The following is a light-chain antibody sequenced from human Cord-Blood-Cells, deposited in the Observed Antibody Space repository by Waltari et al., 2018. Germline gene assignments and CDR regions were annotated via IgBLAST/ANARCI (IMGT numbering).Light chain of an antibody. CDR2: DAS. V-gene: IGKV1-5*01. CDR3: QQYNSYSV. J-gene: IGKJ2*01. CDR1: QSISSW. Sequence: DIQMTQSPSTLSASVGDRVTITCRASQSISSWLAWYQQKPGKAPKLLIYDASRLESGVPSRFSGSGSGTEFTLTISSLQPDEFATYYCQQYNSYSVFGQGTKLEIK.